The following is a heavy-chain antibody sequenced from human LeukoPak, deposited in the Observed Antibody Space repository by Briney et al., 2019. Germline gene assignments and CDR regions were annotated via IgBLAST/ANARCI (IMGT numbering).Heavy chain of an antibody. V-gene: IGHV4-59*01. Sequence: PSETLSFTCTDSGGAISNSFWSWIRQPPGKGLQWIAYIYYTGNTKYNPSLKSRVTISVDTSKNQFSLRLSSVTAADTAVYYCARDSGSSPTFDYWGQGTLVTVSS. CDR1: GGAISNSF. D-gene: IGHD1-26*01. J-gene: IGHJ4*02. CDR2: IYYTGNT. CDR3: ARDSGSSPTFDY.